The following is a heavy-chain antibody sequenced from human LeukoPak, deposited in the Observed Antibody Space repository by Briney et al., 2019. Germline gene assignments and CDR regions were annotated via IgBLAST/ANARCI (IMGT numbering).Heavy chain of an antibody. J-gene: IGHJ4*02. CDR2: ITDSGGAT. V-gene: IGHV3-23*01. CDR3: AQRAQLPKRHFDY. CDR1: GFTFSIYA. D-gene: IGHD2-2*01. Sequence: GGSLRLSCAASGFTFSIYAMSWVRQAPGKGLEWVSTITDSGGATYHADSVKGRFTISRGNSKNTLYLQMNSLRAEDTAVYYCAQRAQLPKRHFDYWGQGTLVTVSS.